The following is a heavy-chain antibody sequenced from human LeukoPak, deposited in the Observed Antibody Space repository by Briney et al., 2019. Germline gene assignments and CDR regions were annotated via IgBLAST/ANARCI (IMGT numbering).Heavy chain of an antibody. J-gene: IGHJ5*02. CDR3: ASGQLVLDNWFDP. Sequence: AGSLRLSCAASGFTFSNYGMSWVRQAPGKGLEWVSYISPTSTTIHYADSVKGRFTISRDNAKNSLYLQMNSLRDEDTAVYVCASGQLVLDNWFDPWGQGTLVTVSS. D-gene: IGHD6-13*01. V-gene: IGHV3-48*02. CDR1: GFTFSNYG. CDR2: ISPTSTTI.